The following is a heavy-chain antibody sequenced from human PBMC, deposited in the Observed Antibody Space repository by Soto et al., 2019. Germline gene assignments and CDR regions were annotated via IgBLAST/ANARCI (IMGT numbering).Heavy chain of an antibody. CDR3: ASPAGDSGYDSTFDY. V-gene: IGHV4-39*01. J-gene: IGHJ4*02. CDR1: GGSISSSSYS. Sequence: SDTLSLTXTVSGGSISSSSYSGCWIRQPPGKGREWIGSIYYSGSTYYNPSLKSRVTISVDTSKNQFSLKLSSVTAADTAVYYCASPAGDSGYDSTFDYWGQGALVTVSS. D-gene: IGHD5-12*01. CDR2: IYYSGST.